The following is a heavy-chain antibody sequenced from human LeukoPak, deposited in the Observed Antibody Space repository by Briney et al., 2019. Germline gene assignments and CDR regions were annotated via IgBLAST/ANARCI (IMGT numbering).Heavy chain of an antibody. Sequence: KPSETLSLTCNVSGGSISGYHWSWIRQPPGEGLEWLGYIYYSGSSNYNPSLKSRVTISADTSKNQFSLKLSSVTAADTAVYYCARVPRSYYYYYYMDVWGKGTTVTVSS. J-gene: IGHJ6*03. CDR3: ARVPRSYYYYYYMDV. V-gene: IGHV4-59*01. CDR1: GGSISGYH. CDR2: IYYSGSS.